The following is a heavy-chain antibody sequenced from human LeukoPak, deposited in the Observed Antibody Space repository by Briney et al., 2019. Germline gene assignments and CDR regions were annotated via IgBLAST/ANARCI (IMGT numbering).Heavy chain of an antibody. Sequence: ASVKVSCKASGYTFTSYGISWVRQAPGQGLEWMGWISAYNGNTNYAQKLQDRVTMTTDTSTSTAYMELRSLRSDDTAVYYCARDFDYDNGNYFDYWGQGTLVTVSS. V-gene: IGHV1-18*01. CDR2: ISAYNGNT. CDR1: GYTFTSYG. CDR3: ARDFDYDNGNYFDY. J-gene: IGHJ4*02. D-gene: IGHD3-9*01.